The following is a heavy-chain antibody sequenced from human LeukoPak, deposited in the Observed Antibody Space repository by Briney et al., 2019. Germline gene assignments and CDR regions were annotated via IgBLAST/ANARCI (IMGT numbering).Heavy chain of an antibody. Sequence: PGGSPRLSCAASGFTFSSYSMNWVRQTPGKGLEWVSSISSSSYIYYADSVKGRFTISRDNAKNSLYLQMNSLRAGDTAVYYCARGGVGAHYFDYWGQGTLVTVSS. V-gene: IGHV3-21*01. CDR2: ISSSSYI. J-gene: IGHJ4*02. CDR3: ARGGVGAHYFDY. D-gene: IGHD1-26*01. CDR1: GFTFSSYS.